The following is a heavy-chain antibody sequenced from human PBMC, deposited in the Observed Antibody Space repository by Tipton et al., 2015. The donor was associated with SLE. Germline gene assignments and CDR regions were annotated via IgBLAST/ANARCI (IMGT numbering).Heavy chain of an antibody. D-gene: IGHD2-8*01. CDR2: ISTYNGNT. J-gene: IGHJ6*02. Sequence: QVQLVQSGAEVKKPGASVKVSCKASGYTFTTYGINWVRQAPGHGLEWMGWISTYNGNTNYAQKFQGRVTLTTDTSTNTVSMELRSLRSDDTAVYYCARPGVLDPDFFYYYGMDVWGQGTTVTVSS. V-gene: IGHV1-18*01. CDR1: GYTFTTYG. CDR3: ARPGVLDPDFFYYYGMDV.